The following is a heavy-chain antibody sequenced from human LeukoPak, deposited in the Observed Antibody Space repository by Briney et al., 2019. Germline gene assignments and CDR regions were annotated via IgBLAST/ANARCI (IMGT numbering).Heavy chain of an antibody. CDR1: GFTFSSYG. J-gene: IGHJ4*02. CDR3: ANEYCSRGSCLNY. Sequence: PGGSLRLSCAASGFTFSSYGMHWVRQAPGKGLEWVAFIRYDGSNKYYADSVKGRFTISRDNSKNTLYLQMNSLSAEDTAVYYCANEYCSRGSCLNYWGQGTLVTVSS. CDR2: IRYDGSNK. D-gene: IGHD2-15*01. V-gene: IGHV3-30*02.